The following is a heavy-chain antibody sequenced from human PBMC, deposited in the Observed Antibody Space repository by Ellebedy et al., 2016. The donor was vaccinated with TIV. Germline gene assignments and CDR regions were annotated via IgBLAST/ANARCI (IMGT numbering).Heavy chain of an antibody. CDR1: RGTFSSNA. Sequence: SVKVSXKASRGTFSSNALSWVRQAPGEGLEWMGGIIPILGTPNYAQKFQGRVTITADESTSTAYMELSSLRSEDTAMYYCAREGGSYLDYWGQGTLVTVSS. CDR3: AREGGSYLDY. D-gene: IGHD1-26*01. V-gene: IGHV1-69*13. CDR2: IIPILGTP. J-gene: IGHJ4*02.